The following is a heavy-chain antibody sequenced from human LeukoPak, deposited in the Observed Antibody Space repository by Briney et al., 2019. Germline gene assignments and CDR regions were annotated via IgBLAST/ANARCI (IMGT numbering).Heavy chain of an antibody. CDR3: GRGGAYSSSFQVDS. V-gene: IGHV3-21*01. J-gene: IGHJ4*02. Sequence: PGGSLRLSCAASGFTFSTYGMTWVRQAPGKGLEWVSSISSSSSYIYYADSVKGRFTISRDNAKHSLYLQMNSLRAEDTAVYYCGRGGAYSSSFQVDSWGQGTLVTVSS. CDR2: ISSSSSYI. CDR1: GFTFSTYG. D-gene: IGHD6-6*01.